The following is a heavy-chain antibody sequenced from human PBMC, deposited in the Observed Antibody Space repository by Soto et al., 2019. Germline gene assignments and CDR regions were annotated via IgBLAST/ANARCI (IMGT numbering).Heavy chain of an antibody. CDR3: ARVRGGYYYTLDY. D-gene: IGHD3-22*01. V-gene: IGHV4-61*01. CDR1: GGSFSSGSYY. CDR2: IYYSGST. J-gene: IGHJ4*02. Sequence: PSEPLSLTCTVSGGSFSSGSYYWSWIRQPPGKGLEWIGYIYYSGSTNYNPSLKSRVTISVDTSKNQFSLKLSSVTAADTAVYYCARVRGGYYYTLDYWGQGTLVTVSS.